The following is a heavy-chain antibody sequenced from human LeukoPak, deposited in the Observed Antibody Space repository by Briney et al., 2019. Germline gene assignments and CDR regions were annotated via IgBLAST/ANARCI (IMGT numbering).Heavy chain of an antibody. CDR3: ARVNNYDILSSFDY. D-gene: IGHD3-9*01. CDR2: ISVYNGNT. V-gene: IGHV1-18*01. CDR1: GYTFTSYG. Sequence: GASVKVSCKASGYTFTSYGISRVRQAPGQGLEWMGWISVYNGNTNYAQNLQGRATMTTDTSTSTTYMELRSLRSDDTAVYYCARVNNYDILSSFDYWGQGTLVTVSS. J-gene: IGHJ4*02.